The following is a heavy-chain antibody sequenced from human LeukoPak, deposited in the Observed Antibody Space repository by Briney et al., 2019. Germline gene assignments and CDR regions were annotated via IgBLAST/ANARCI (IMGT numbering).Heavy chain of an antibody. D-gene: IGHD6-13*01. CDR2: INPNSGGT. CDR1: GYTFTSYD. J-gene: IGHJ4*02. CDR3: ARAVAAASIDY. Sequence: ASVKVSCKASGYTFTSYDINWVRQAPGQGLEWMGWINPNSGGTNYAQKFQGRVTMTRDTSIGTAYMELSRLRSDDTAVYYCARAVAAASIDYWGQGTLVTVSS. V-gene: IGHV1-2*02.